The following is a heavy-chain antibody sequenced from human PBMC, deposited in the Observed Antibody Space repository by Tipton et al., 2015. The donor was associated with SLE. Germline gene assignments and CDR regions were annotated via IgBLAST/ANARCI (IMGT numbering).Heavy chain of an antibody. CDR3: ARDSRQQLYMDV. CDR1: GGSISSHY. Sequence: GLVKPSETLSLTCTVSGGSISSHYWSWIRQPPGKGLEWIGYIYYSGSTNYNPSLKSRVTISVDTSKNQFSLKLSSVTAADTAMYYCARDSRQQLYMDVWGKGTTVTVSS. CDR2: IYYSGST. D-gene: IGHD6-13*01. J-gene: IGHJ6*03. V-gene: IGHV4-59*11.